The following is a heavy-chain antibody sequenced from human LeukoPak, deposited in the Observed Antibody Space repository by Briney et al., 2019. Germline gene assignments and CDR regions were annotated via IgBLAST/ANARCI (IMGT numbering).Heavy chain of an antibody. V-gene: IGHV3-23*01. Sequence: PGGTLRLSCAASGFSFSSHGMSWVRQAPGKGLEWVSGIIGGAGGTYYADSVKGRFTISRDNSKNTLYLQMNSLRAEDTAVYYCAKDGDDYDYVWGSYRYGYFDYWGQGTLVTVST. D-gene: IGHD3-16*02. CDR1: GFSFSSHG. CDR2: IIGGAGGT. CDR3: AKDGDDYDYVWGSYRYGYFDY. J-gene: IGHJ4*02.